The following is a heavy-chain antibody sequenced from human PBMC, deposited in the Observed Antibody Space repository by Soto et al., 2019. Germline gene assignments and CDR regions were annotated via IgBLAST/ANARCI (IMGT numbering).Heavy chain of an antibody. CDR3: SRGYYDSSGNCFTSTCSDP. V-gene: IGHV1-18*01. CDR2: ISAYSGNT. D-gene: IGHD3-22*01. J-gene: IGHJ5*02. Sequence: QGLEWMGWISAYSGNTNYAQKLQGRVTMTTDTSTSTAYMELRSLRSDDTAVYYCSRGYYDSSGNCFTSTCSDPLGQGTLDPVSS.